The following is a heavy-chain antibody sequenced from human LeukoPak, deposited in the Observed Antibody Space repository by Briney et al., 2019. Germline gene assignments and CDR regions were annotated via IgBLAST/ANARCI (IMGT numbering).Heavy chain of an antibody. V-gene: IGHV3-23*01. CDR3: AKDQGRGYSYGLIPDY. J-gene: IGHJ4*02. D-gene: IGHD5-18*01. Sequence: GGSLRLSCAASGFTFSSYAMSWVRQAPGKGLEWVSAISGSGGSTYYADSVKGRFTISRDNSKNTLYLQMNSLRAEDTAVYYCAKDQGRGYSYGLIPDYWGQGTLVTVS. CDR2: ISGSGGST. CDR1: GFTFSSYA.